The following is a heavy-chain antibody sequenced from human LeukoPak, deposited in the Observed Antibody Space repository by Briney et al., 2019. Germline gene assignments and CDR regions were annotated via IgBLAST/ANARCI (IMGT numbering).Heavy chain of an antibody. D-gene: IGHD6-13*01. CDR1: GYTFTSYG. Sequence: ASVKVSCKASGYTFTSYGISWVRQAPGQGLEWMGWISAYNGNTNYAQKLQGRVTMTTDTSTSTVYMELSSLRSEDTAVYYCARDAPYSSSWSGMDVWGQGTTVTVSS. CDR2: ISAYNGNT. V-gene: IGHV1-18*01. CDR3: ARDAPYSSSWSGMDV. J-gene: IGHJ6*02.